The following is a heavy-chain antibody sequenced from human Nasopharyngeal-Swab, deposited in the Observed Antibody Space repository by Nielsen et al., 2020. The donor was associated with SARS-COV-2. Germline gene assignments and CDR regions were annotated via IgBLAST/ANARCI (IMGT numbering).Heavy chain of an antibody. CDR3: AKGFLDYYYYMDV. CDR2: IWYDGTNT. CDR1: RFTFSRYA. D-gene: IGHD3-10*01. J-gene: IGHJ6*03. Sequence: GESLKISCAASRFTFSRYAMHWVRQAPGKGLEWVTLIWYDGTNTYYADSVKGRFTISRDNSKNTVYLHMNSLRAEDTAIYYCAKGFLDYYYYMDVWGKGTTVTVSS. V-gene: IGHV3-33*06.